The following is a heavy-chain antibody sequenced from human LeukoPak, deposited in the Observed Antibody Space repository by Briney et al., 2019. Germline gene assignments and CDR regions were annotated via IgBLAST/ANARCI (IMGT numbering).Heavy chain of an antibody. CDR3: ARDVGRGDGMDV. J-gene: IGHJ6*02. V-gene: IGHV3-74*01. CDR2: INSDGSST. Sequence: PGGSLRLSCTASGFTFSSYWMHWVRQAPGKGLVWVSRINSDGSSTSYADSVKGRFTISRDNAKNTLYLQMNSLRDEDTALYYCARDVGRGDGMDVWGQGTTVTVSS. CDR1: GFTFSSYW.